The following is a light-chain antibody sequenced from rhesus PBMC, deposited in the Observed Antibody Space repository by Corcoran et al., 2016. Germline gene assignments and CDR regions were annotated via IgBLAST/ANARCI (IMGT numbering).Light chain of an antibody. CDR1: QSIGSS. CDR2: YAS. CDR3: QQSSSFPFT. Sequence: EIVLTQSPAFQSVTLKEKVTITCQASQSIGSSLHWYQQKPDQSPKLLIKYASQSISGVPSRFSGNGSGTDFTLTINSLEAEDAATYYCQQSSSFPFTFGPGTKLDIK. V-gene: IGKV6-55*01. J-gene: IGKJ3*01.